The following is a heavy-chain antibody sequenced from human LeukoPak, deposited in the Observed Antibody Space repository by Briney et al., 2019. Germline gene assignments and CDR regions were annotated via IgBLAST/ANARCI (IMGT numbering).Heavy chain of an antibody. CDR3: ARALFIAAAGTLSWFDP. CDR1: GGTFSSYT. Sequence: VASVKVSCKASGGTFSSYTISWVRQAPGQGLEWMGRIIPILGIANYAQKFQGRVTITADKSTSTAYMELSSLRSEDTAVYYCARALFIAAAGTLSWFDPWGQGTLVTVSS. J-gene: IGHJ5*02. V-gene: IGHV1-69*02. D-gene: IGHD6-13*01. CDR2: IIPILGIA.